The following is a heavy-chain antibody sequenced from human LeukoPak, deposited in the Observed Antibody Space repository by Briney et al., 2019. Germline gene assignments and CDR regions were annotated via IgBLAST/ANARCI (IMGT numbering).Heavy chain of an antibody. CDR1: GFTFSTYW. Sequence: GGSLRLSCAASGFTFSTYWMQWVRQVPGKGLVWVSRINNDESSTTYADSVKGRFTISRDNAKNSLYLQMNSLRAEDTAVYYCARITVVITYFDYWGQGTLVTVSS. CDR2: INNDESST. D-gene: IGHD3-22*01. CDR3: ARITVVITYFDY. J-gene: IGHJ4*02. V-gene: IGHV3-74*03.